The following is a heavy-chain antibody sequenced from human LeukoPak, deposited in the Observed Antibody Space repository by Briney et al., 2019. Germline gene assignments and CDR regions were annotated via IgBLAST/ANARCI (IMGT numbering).Heavy chain of an antibody. CDR3: ARDPPGYNWNTIGSGGFDY. D-gene: IGHD1/OR15-1a*01. CDR1: GFTFSSYG. Sequence: GRSLRLSCAASGFTFSSYGMHWVRQAPGKGLEWVAVIWYDGSNKYYADSVKGRSTISRDDSKNTLYLQMNSLRAEDTAVYYCARDPPGYNWNTIGSGGFDYWGQGTLVTVSS. CDR2: IWYDGSNK. J-gene: IGHJ4*02. V-gene: IGHV3-33*01.